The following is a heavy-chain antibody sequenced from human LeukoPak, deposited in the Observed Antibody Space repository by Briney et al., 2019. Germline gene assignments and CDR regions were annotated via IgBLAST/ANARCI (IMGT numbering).Heavy chain of an antibody. CDR1: GFTVSGNY. Sequence: PGGSLRLSCAASGFTVSGNYMSWVRQAPGKGLEWVSVIYTAGSTNNADSVKGRFTISRDKSKSKLYLQMNTLRAEDTAVYFCAGGNSWPGLSYWGQGTLLTVSS. CDR2: IYTAGST. D-gene: IGHD6-13*01. CDR3: AGGNSWPGLSY. V-gene: IGHV3-53*01. J-gene: IGHJ4*01.